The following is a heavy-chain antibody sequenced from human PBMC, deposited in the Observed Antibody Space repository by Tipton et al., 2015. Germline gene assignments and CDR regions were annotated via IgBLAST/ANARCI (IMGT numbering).Heavy chain of an antibody. V-gene: IGHV3-23*01. CDR1: GFSSSSFA. J-gene: IGHJ6*02. CDR2: INGGGGST. Sequence: GSLRLSCEASGFSSSSFAMSWVRQAPGKGLEWVSAINGGGGSTDYADSVKGRFTISRDNSKNTLDLQMNSLGAEDTAIYFCAKGDNVFRYGRRMDVWGQGTTVTVSS. D-gene: IGHD3-16*01. CDR3: AKGDNVFRYGRRMDV.